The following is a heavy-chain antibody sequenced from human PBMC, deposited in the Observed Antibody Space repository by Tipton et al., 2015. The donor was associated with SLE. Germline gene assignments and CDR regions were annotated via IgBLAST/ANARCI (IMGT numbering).Heavy chain of an antibody. CDR3: AKDGGKRTYYDFWSGYSYYYGMDV. Sequence: SLRLSCAASGFSFSSYGMHWVRQAPGKGLEWVALISYDGSNKNYADSVKGRFTISRDNSKNTLYLQMNSLRAEDTAVYYCAKDGGKRTYYDFWSGYSYYYGMDVWGQGTTVTVSS. CDR2: ISYDGSNK. V-gene: IGHV3-30*18. CDR1: GFSFSSYG. D-gene: IGHD3-3*01. J-gene: IGHJ6*02.